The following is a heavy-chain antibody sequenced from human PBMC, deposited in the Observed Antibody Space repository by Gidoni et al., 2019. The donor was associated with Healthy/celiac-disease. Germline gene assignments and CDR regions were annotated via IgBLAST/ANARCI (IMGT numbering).Heavy chain of an antibody. Sequence: EVQLVQFGAEVKKPGESLKVSCTGSGYSFTSYWIGWVRQMPGKGLEWMGIIYPGDSDTRYSPSFQGQVTISADKSISTAYLQWSSLKASDTAMYYCASFLGRDIVGAARHDAFDIWGQGTMVTVSS. CDR2: IYPGDSDT. D-gene: IGHD1-26*01. CDR1: GYSFTSYW. J-gene: IGHJ3*02. V-gene: IGHV5-51*01. CDR3: ASFLGRDIVGAARHDAFDI.